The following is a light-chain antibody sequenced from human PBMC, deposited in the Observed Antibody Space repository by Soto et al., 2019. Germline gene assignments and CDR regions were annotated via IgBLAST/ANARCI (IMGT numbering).Light chain of an antibody. Sequence: DLQMTQSPSTLSASVGDRVTITCRASQSISSWLAWYQQKPGKAPKLLIYDASSLESGVPSRFSGSGSGTEFTLTISSLQPDDFATYYCQQSGDFGPGTKVDIK. CDR1: QSISSW. CDR2: DAS. J-gene: IGKJ3*01. CDR3: QQSGD. V-gene: IGKV1-5*01.